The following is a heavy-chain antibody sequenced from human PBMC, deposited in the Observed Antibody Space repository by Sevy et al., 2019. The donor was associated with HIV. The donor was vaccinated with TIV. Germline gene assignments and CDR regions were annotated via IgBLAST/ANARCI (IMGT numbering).Heavy chain of an antibody. Sequence: GGSLRLSCAASGFTFSNHWMTWVRLAPGKGLEWVANIKQDGSDKYYVDSVRGRFTISRDNANNSLSLHMNSLRVEDTAVYYCARGSAVAGDGGILDFWGQGTLVTVSS. J-gene: IGHJ4*02. V-gene: IGHV3-7*01. CDR1: GFTFSNHW. CDR2: IKQDGSDK. CDR3: ARGSAVAGDGGILDF. D-gene: IGHD6-19*01.